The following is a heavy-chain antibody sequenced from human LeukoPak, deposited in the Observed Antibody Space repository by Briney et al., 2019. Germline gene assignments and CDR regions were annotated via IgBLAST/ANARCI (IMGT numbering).Heavy chain of an antibody. CDR1: GFTFGSYA. CDR2: ISGSGGST. V-gene: IGHV3-23*01. J-gene: IGHJ3*02. CDR3: AKDRGYYDSALTDAFDI. D-gene: IGHD3-22*01. Sequence: GGSLRLSCAASGFTFGSYAMSWVRQAPGKGLEWVSAISGSGGSTYYADSVKGRFTISRDNSKNTLYLQMNSLRAEDTAVYYCAKDRGYYDSALTDAFDIWGQGTMVTVSS.